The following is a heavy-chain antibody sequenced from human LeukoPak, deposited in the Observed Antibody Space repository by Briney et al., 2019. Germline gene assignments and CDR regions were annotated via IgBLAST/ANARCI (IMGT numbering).Heavy chain of an antibody. V-gene: IGHV3-48*03. CDR1: GFTFSSYE. CDR3: ASGIAAAGTDLDY. J-gene: IGHJ4*02. CDR2: ISSSGSTI. Sequence: GGSLRLSCAASGFTFSSYEMNWVRQAPGKGLEWVSYISSSGSTIYYADSVKGRFTISRDNAKNSLYLQMNSLRVEDTAIYYCASGIAAAGTDLDYWGQGTLVSVSS. D-gene: IGHD6-25*01.